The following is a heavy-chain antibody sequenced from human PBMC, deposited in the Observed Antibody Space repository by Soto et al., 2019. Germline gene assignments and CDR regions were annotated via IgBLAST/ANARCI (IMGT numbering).Heavy chain of an antibody. J-gene: IGHJ3*02. Sequence: GASVKVSCKASGYTFTSYGISWVRQAPGQGLEWMGWISAYNGNTNYAQKLQGRVTMTTDTSTSTAYMELRSLRSDDTAVYYCARDSSRIQTRRSAFDIWGQGTMVTVSS. CDR2: ISAYNGNT. D-gene: IGHD6-13*01. CDR3: ARDSSRIQTRRSAFDI. CDR1: GYTFTSYG. V-gene: IGHV1-18*01.